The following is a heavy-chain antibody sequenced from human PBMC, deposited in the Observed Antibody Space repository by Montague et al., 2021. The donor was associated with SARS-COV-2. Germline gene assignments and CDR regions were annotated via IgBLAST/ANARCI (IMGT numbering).Heavy chain of an antibody. CDR1: GGSISSSSYY. D-gene: IGHD3-3*01. J-gene: IGHJ5*02. Sequence: SETLSLTCTVSGGSISSSSYYWVWIRQPPGKGLEWIGSIYYSGSTYYNPSLKSRVTIPVDTSKNQFSLKLSSVTAADTAVYYCARHSPFTIFGEVTTPGWFDPWGQGTLVTVSS. V-gene: IGHV4-39*01. CDR3: ARHSPFTIFGEVTTPGWFDP. CDR2: IYYSGST.